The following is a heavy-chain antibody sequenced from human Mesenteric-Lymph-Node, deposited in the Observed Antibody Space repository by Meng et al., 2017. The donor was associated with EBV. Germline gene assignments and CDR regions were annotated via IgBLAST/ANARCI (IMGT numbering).Heavy chain of an antibody. CDR1: GGSISSSYW. CDR3: ARAPLYGDNDWFDP. V-gene: IGHV4-4*02. D-gene: IGHD4-17*01. J-gene: IGHJ5*02. Sequence: QEQVQESGPGLVKPSGTLSLTCAVSGGSISSSYWWIWVRQPPGKGLEWIGEIYHSGSTNYNPSLKSRVTISLDKSKNQFSLKLSSVTAADTAVYYCARAPLYGDNDWFDPWGQGTLVTVSS. CDR2: IYHSGST.